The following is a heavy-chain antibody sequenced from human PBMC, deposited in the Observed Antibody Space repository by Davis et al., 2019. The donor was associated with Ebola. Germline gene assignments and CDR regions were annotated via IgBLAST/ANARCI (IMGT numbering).Heavy chain of an antibody. D-gene: IGHD6-13*01. CDR2: IRENGIKT. CDR3: ATASAGTY. V-gene: IGHV3-23*01. J-gene: IGHJ4*02. Sequence: GGSLRLSCTTSGFTFSNFAMSCVRQASGKGLDWVSAIRENGIKTHYADSVKGRFTISRDNSKNTLYLQMNSLRVEDTAVYYCATASAGTYWGQGALVTVSS. CDR1: GFTFSNFA.